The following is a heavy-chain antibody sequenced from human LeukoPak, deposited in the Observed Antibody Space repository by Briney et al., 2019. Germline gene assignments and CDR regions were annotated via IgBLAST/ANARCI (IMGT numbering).Heavy chain of an antibody. V-gene: IGHV4-59*11. CDR2: IYYSGNT. J-gene: IGHJ6*03. Sequence: SETLSLTCAVSGGSIRSQYWSWLRQPPGKGLEWIGYIYYSGNTNYNPSLKSRVTISVDTSKSQFSLKLSSVTAADTAVYYCARAINYYYYMDIWGKGTTVTVSS. CDR3: ARAINYYYYMDI. CDR1: GGSIRSQY.